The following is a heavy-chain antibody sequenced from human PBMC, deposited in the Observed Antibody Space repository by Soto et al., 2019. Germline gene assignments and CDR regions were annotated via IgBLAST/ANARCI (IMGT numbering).Heavy chain of an antibody. CDR1: GFTFSSYW. D-gene: IGHD2-15*01. CDR3: ARSGYCSGGSCYSPAKRLFDY. V-gene: IGHV3-7*01. Sequence: GGSLRLSCAASGFTFSSYWMSWVRQAPGKGLEWVANIKQDGSEKYYVDSVKGRFTISRDNAKNSLYLQMNSLRAEDTAVYYCARSGYCSGGSCYSPAKRLFDYWGQGTLVTVSS. CDR2: IKQDGSEK. J-gene: IGHJ4*02.